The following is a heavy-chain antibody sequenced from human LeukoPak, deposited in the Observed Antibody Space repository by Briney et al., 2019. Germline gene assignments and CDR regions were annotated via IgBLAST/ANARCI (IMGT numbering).Heavy chain of an antibody. CDR1: GFTFRGDW. CDR3: ARDSYYYDSSGYDY. D-gene: IGHD3-22*01. Sequence: GGSLRLSCAPSGFTFRGDWMHWVRQPPGEGPEWISRISGDGSTTTYADSVKGRFTISRDNAKNTLYLQMNSLRAEDTAVYYCARDSYYYDSSGYDYWGQGTLVTVSS. CDR2: ISGDGSTT. V-gene: IGHV3-74*01. J-gene: IGHJ4*02.